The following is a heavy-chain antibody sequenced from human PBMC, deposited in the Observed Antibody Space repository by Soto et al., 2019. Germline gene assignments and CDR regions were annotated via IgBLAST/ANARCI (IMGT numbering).Heavy chain of an antibody. CDR3: ARGSKERQLIPEYYFDY. D-gene: IGHD6-13*01. J-gene: IGHJ4*02. CDR1: GFTFSDYY. V-gene: IGHV3-11*03. Sequence: GGSLRLSCAASGFTFSDYYMSWIRQAPGKELEWVSYISGSSSYTNYADSVKGRFTISRDNAKNSLYLQMNSLRAEDTAVYYCARGSKERQLIPEYYFDYWGQGTLVTGSS. CDR2: ISGSSSYT.